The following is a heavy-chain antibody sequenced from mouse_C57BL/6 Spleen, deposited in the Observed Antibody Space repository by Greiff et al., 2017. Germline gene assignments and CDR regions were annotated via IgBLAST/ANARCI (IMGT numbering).Heavy chain of an antibody. Sequence: VQLRQSGPELVKPGASVKISCKASGYAFSSSWMNWVKQRPGKGLEWIGRIYPGDGDTNYNGKFKGKATLTADKSSSTAYMQLSSLTSEDSAVYFCARSFYGSSSYWYFDVWGTGTTVTVSS. CDR2: IYPGDGDT. V-gene: IGHV1-82*01. CDR3: ARSFYGSSSYWYFDV. J-gene: IGHJ1*03. CDR1: GYAFSSSW. D-gene: IGHD1-1*01.